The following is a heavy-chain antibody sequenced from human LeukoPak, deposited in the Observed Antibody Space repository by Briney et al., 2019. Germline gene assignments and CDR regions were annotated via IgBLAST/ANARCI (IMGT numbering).Heavy chain of an antibody. Sequence: GSLRLSCAASGFTLSSYWMSWVRQAPGKGLEWVANINQDGSEKYYVAPMKGRFTISRDNAKNSLYLQMNSLRAEDTALYYCAKDMGDSSGYYLDYWGQGTLVTVSS. D-gene: IGHD3-22*01. CDR2: INQDGSEK. J-gene: IGHJ4*02. V-gene: IGHV3-7*03. CDR3: AKDMGDSSGYYLDY. CDR1: GFTLSSYW.